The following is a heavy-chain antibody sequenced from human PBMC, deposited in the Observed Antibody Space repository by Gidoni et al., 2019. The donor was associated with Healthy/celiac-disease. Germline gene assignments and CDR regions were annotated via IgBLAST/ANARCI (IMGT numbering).Heavy chain of an antibody. Sequence: QVQLQQWGAGLLKPSATLSLTCAVYGGSFSGYYWSWIRQPPGKGLEWIGEINHSGSTNYNPSLKSRVTISVDTSKNQFSLKLSSVTAADTAVYYCALTMVRGVIEDSYNWFDPWGQGTLVTVSS. CDR3: ALTMVRGVIEDSYNWFDP. J-gene: IGHJ5*02. CDR2: INHSGST. V-gene: IGHV4-34*01. CDR1: GGSFSGYY. D-gene: IGHD3-10*01.